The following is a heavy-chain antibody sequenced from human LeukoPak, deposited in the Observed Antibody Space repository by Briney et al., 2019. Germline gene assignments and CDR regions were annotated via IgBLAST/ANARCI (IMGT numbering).Heavy chain of an antibody. V-gene: IGHV1-69*04. J-gene: IGHJ5*02. Sequence: ASVKVSCKASGGTFSSYAISWVRQAPGQGLEWMGRIIPILGIANYAQKFQGRVTITADKSTSTAYMELSSLRSEDTAVYYCAGDLSTRYGDYGGNWFDPWGQGTLVTVSS. CDR3: AGDLSTRYGDYGGNWFDP. D-gene: IGHD4-17*01. CDR2: IIPILGIA. CDR1: GGTFSSYA.